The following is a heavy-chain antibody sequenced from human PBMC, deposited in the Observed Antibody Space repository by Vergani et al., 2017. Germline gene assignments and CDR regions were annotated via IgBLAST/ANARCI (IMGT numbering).Heavy chain of an antibody. CDR3: ARSSMAPQGALDI. D-gene: IGHD6-6*01. CDR2: ISAYNGNT. CDR1: GYTFSTYG. V-gene: IGHV1-18*01. J-gene: IGHJ3*02. Sequence: QVQLVQSGAEVKKPGASVKVSCKASGYTFSTYGISWVRQAPGQGLEWMGWISAYNGNTNYPEKFQGRLTMTTDTSTRTAYMELRSLRSDDTAVYYCARSSMAPQGALDIWGQGTKVTVSS.